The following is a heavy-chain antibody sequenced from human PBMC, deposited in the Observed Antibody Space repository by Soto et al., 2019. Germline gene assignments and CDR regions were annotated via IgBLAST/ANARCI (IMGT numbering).Heavy chain of an antibody. J-gene: IGHJ4*02. CDR1: GYTFTGYA. Sequence: QVQLVQSGAEEKKPGASVKVSCKASGYTFTGYAMHWVRQAPGQRLEWMGWINAGNGNTKYSQKFQGRVTITRDTSASTGYMELSSLISEDTAVYYCARAVAVAADFDYWGQGTLVTVSS. CDR2: INAGNGNT. CDR3: ARAVAVAADFDY. V-gene: IGHV1-3*05. D-gene: IGHD6-19*01.